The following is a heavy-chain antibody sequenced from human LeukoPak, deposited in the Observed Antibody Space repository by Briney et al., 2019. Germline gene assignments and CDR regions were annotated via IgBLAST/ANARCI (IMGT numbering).Heavy chain of an antibody. CDR1: GFTVSTNY. V-gene: IGHV3-15*01. CDR3: LTTR. Sequence: MTGGSLRLSCAASGFTVSTNYMSWVSQAPGKGLEWVGRIKSKADGGTADYAAPVTGRFTISRDDSRNTVYLQMSSLKIEDTGVYYCLTTRWGQGTLVTVSS. J-gene: IGHJ4*02. CDR2: IKSKADGGTA.